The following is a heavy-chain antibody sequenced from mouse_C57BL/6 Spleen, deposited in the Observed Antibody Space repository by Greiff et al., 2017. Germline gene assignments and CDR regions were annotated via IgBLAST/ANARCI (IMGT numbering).Heavy chain of an antibody. J-gene: IGHJ3*01. V-gene: IGHV1-82*01. D-gene: IGHD1-1*01. CDR1: GYAFSSSW. CDR3: AREGFIVLRY. Sequence: VKLQQSGPELVKPGASVKISCKASGYAFSSSWMNWVKQRPGKGLEWIGRIYPGDGDTNYNGKFKGKATLTADKSSSTAYMQLSSLTSEDSAVYFCAREGFIVLRYWGQGTLVTVSA. CDR2: IYPGDGDT.